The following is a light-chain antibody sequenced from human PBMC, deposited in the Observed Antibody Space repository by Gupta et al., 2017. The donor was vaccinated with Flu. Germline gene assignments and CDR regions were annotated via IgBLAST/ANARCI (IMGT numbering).Light chain of an antibody. Sequence: SPSRLSLSTGDRAHPSCRSSQSVISKLAWYQQKPGQAPSLLIYRASPRATGIPARFSGSGCRTDFPLTISSLEPEFFAIYYCQERSNWLTFGGGTRVEIK. CDR1: QSVISK. J-gene: IGKJ4*01. CDR3: QERSNWLT. CDR2: RAS. V-gene: IGKV3-11*01.